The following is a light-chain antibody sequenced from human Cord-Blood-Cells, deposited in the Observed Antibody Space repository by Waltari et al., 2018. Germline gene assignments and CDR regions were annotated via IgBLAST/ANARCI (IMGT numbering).Light chain of an antibody. CDR2: WAS. J-gene: IGKJ1*01. CDR3: QQYYSTPQT. V-gene: IGKV4-1*01. Sequence: DIVMTQSPASLAVSLGERATINCKSSQSVLYSSNNKNYFAWYQQKPGQPPKLLIYWASTRESGVPDRFSVSGSGTDFTLTISSLQAEDVAVYYCQQYYSTPQTFGQGTKVEIK. CDR1: QSVLYSSNNKNY.